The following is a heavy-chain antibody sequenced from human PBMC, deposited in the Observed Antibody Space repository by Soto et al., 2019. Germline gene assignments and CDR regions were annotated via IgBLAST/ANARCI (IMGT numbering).Heavy chain of an antibody. J-gene: IGHJ4*02. CDR2: IYYSGST. CDR3: ARDSDIVENSSGYYHFDY. Sequence: PSETLSLTCTVSGGSVSSGSYYWSWIRQPPGKGLEWIGYIYYSGSTNYNPSLKSRVTISVDTSKNQFSLKLSSVTAADTAVYYCARDSDIVENSSGYYHFDYWGQGTLVTVSS. CDR1: GGSVSSGSYY. D-gene: IGHD3-22*01. V-gene: IGHV4-61*01.